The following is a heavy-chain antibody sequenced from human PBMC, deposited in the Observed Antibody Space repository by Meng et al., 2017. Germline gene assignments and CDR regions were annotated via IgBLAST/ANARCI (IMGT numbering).Heavy chain of an antibody. J-gene: IGHJ1*01. CDR2: IYKNDDK. CDR1: GFSLCTSGVG. Sequence: QLNLKESGPTMAKPPQTLTLNCTFSGFSLCTSGVGVGGLRQPPGKALWWISLIYKNDDKRYSPSLQSRITITKDTTNNQVVLTLTNMDPVDTATSYCAHIPYSSSWYEYFHHWGQGTLVTVSS. CDR3: AHIPYSSSWYEYFHH. D-gene: IGHD6-13*01. V-gene: IGHV2-5*01.